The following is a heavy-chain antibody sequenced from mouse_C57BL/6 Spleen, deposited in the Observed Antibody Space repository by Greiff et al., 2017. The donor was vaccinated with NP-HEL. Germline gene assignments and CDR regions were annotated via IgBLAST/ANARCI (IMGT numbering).Heavy chain of an antibody. Sequence: QVQLKQSGAELVKPGASVKLSCKASGYTFTEYTIHWVKQRSGQGLEWIGWFYPGSGSIKYNEKFKDKATLTADKSSSTVYMELSRLTSEDSAVYFCARHEESEGNWEDYFDYWGQGTTLTVSS. CDR2: FYPGSGSI. D-gene: IGHD4-1*01. CDR1: GYTFTEYT. CDR3: ARHEESEGNWEDYFDY. V-gene: IGHV1-62-2*01. J-gene: IGHJ2*01.